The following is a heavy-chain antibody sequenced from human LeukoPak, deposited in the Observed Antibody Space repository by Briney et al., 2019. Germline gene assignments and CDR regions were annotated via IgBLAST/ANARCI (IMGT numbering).Heavy chain of an antibody. D-gene: IGHD6-6*01. CDR1: GGTFSSYA. CDR2: IIPIFGTA. V-gene: IGHV1-69*05. CDR3: AREQKAARGNWFDP. Sequence: ASVKVSCKASGGTFSSYAISWVRQAPGQGLEWMGGIIPIFGTANYAQKFQGRVTITTDESTSTAYMELSSLRSEDTAVYYCAREQKAARGNWFDPWGQGTLVTVSS. J-gene: IGHJ5*02.